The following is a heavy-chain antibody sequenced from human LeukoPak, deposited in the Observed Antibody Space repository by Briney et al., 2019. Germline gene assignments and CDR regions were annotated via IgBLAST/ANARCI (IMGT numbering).Heavy chain of an antibody. CDR2: IYHSGST. CDR3: ARSIAAADDY. J-gene: IGHJ4*02. D-gene: IGHD6-13*01. CDR1: VYSLSSGYY. V-gene: IGHV4-38-2*01. Sequence: SETLSLTCAVSVYSLSSGYYWGWIRQPPGKGLEWIGIIYHSGSTYYNPSLKSRVTISVDTSKNQCSLKLSSVTAADTAVYYCARSIAAADDYWGQGTLVTVSS.